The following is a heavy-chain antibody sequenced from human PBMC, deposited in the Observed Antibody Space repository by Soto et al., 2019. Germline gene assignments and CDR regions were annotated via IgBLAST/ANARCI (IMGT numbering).Heavy chain of an antibody. CDR2: INADNGNT. J-gene: IGHJ4*02. D-gene: IGHD4-17*01. CDR3: ATEIDGTTVTSLDY. V-gene: IGHV1-3*01. Sequence: QVQLVQSGAEVKKPGASVKVSCKASGYTFSGSVMHWVRQAPGQRLEWMGWINADNGNTKYSQKLQGRVTITRDTSASTAYMELSSLRSEDTTMYYCATEIDGTTVTSLDYWGQGTLVTVSS. CDR1: GYTFSGSV.